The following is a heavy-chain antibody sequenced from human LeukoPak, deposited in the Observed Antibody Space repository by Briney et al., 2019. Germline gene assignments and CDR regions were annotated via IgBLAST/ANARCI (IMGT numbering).Heavy chain of an antibody. V-gene: IGHV3-30*04. J-gene: IGHJ4*02. Sequence: GRSLRHSCAASGFTFNSYAMHWVRQAPGKGLEWVAVISYDGNHIFYADSVKGRFTISRDNSKNTLYLQMNSLTTEDTAVYYCARCGGDCYTSTQGFDYWGQGTLVTVSS. CDR2: ISYDGNHI. CDR1: GFTFNSYA. CDR3: ARCGGDCYTSTQGFDY. D-gene: IGHD2-21*02.